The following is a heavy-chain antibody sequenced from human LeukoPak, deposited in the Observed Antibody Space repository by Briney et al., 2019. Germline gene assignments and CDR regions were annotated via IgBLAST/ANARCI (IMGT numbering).Heavy chain of an antibody. D-gene: IGHD3-16*01. V-gene: IGHV4-59*01. CDR2: IYYSGNT. J-gene: IGHJ3*02. CDR3: ARVLWQNDAFDI. CDR1: GGSISSYY. Sequence: PSETLSLTCTVSGGSISSYYWSWIRQPPGKGLEWIGYIYYSGNTNYNPSLKSRLTISVDTSKNLFSLKLSSVTAADTAVYYCARVLWQNDAFDIWGQGTMVTVSS.